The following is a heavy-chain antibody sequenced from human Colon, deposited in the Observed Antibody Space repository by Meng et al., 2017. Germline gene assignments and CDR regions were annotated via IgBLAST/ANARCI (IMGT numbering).Heavy chain of an antibody. Sequence: EVQPVESGGGLIQPGGSLRLSCAASGFTVSSDYMSWVRQAPGKGLEWVSVIFSSGTTHYGDSVKGRFTISRDNPKNTVYLQMNSLRAEDTAVYYCVRAIMADIGYWGQGTLVTVSS. CDR1: GFTVSSDY. D-gene: IGHD2-15*01. CDR3: VRAIMADIGY. J-gene: IGHJ4*02. V-gene: IGHV3-53*01. CDR2: IFSSGTT.